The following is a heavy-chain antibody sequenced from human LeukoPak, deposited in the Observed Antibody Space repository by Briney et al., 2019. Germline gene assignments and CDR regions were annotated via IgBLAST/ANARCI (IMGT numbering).Heavy chain of an antibody. CDR3: ARDLGLVPPEDYDYFDH. J-gene: IGHJ4*02. Sequence: GGSLRLSCAASGFTFSRDSMNWVRQAPGKGLEWVAYINGGGSPIYYADSVRGRFTISRDNAKNTLYLQINSLRAEDTAIYYCARDLGLVPPEDYDYFDHWGQGTLVTVSS. CDR1: GFTFSRDS. D-gene: IGHD3/OR15-3a*01. CDR2: INGGGSPI. V-gene: IGHV3-48*04.